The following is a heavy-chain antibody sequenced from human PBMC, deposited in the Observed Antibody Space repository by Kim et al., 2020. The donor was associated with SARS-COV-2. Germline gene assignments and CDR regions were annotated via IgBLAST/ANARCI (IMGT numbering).Heavy chain of an antibody. CDR3: ARVPEIV. J-gene: IGHJ4*02. CDR1: GFVVSNNY. Sequence: GGSLRLSCLVSGFVVSNNYMTWVRQAPGKGLEWVSIIYSGNSTLYADSVKGRFTISIDNSKNTLYLQMNSLRAEDTAVYYCARVPEIVGGQGTLVTVSS. V-gene: IGHV3-53*01. D-gene: IGHD3-16*02. CDR2: IYSGNST.